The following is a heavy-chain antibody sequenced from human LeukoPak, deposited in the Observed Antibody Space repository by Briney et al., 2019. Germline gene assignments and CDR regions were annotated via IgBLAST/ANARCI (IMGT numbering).Heavy chain of an antibody. CDR3: ARGPRYSSGWYGYYFDY. V-gene: IGHV4-4*07. CDR2: IYTSGST. D-gene: IGHD6-19*01. Sequence: PSETLSLTCTVSGGSISNYYWNWIRQPAGKGLEWIGRIYTSGSTNYNPSLKSRVTMPVDTSKNQFSLKLSSVTAADTAVYYCARGPRYSSGWYGYYFDYWGQGTLVTVSS. J-gene: IGHJ4*02. CDR1: GGSISNYY.